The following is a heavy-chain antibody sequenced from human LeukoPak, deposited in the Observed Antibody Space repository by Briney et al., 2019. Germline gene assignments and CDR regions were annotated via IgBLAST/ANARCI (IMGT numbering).Heavy chain of an antibody. J-gene: IGHJ6*03. Sequence: GGSLRLSCAASGFTFSSYWMSWVRQAPGKGLEWVANIKQDGSEEYYVGAVKGRFTISRDNAKNSLYLQMNSLRAEDTAVYYCARVRYYDFWSGYYSNYYYYYMDVWGKGTTVTVSS. CDR1: GFTFSSYW. CDR3: ARVRYYDFWSGYYSNYYYYYMDV. V-gene: IGHV3-7*01. D-gene: IGHD3-3*01. CDR2: IKQDGSEE.